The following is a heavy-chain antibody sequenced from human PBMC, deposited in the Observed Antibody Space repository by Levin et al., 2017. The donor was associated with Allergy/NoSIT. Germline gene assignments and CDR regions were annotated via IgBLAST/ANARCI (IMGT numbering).Heavy chain of an antibody. D-gene: IGHD3-3*02. Sequence: SETLSLTCSVSGDSLGSTFYYWGWVRRPPGKGLEWIGTFYYGGSTYYNPSLQSRVTISPDSSKNQFSLTVKSVTAADTAIYYCARITYLVPGCHSTEYFQDWGQGTLVTVSS. V-gene: IGHV4-39*07. CDR3: ARITYLVPGCHSTEYFQD. CDR2: FYYGGST. CDR1: GDSLGSTFYY. J-gene: IGHJ1*01.